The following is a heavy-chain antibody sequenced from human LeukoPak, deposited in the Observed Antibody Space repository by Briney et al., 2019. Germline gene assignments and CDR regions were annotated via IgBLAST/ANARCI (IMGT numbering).Heavy chain of an antibody. CDR2: INPNSGGT. CDR3: ARDYGPIAVAGTDDWFDP. Sequence: GSVKVSCKASGYTFTGYYMHWVRQAPGQGLEWMGWINPNSGGTNYAQKFQGRVTMTRDTSISTAYMELSRLRSDDTAVYYCARDYGPIAVAGTDDWFDPWGQGTLVIVSS. V-gene: IGHV1-2*02. J-gene: IGHJ5*02. D-gene: IGHD6-19*01. CDR1: GYTFTGYY.